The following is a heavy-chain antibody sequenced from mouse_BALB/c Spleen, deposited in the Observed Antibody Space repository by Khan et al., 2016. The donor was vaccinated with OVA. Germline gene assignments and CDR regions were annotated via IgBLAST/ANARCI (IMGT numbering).Heavy chain of an antibody. D-gene: IGHD1-1*01. CDR3: ISYGSSDWYCDV. CDR2: INSDGSEI. Sequence: EVQLVETGGGLVQPGGSRRLSCEGSGFTFSGFWMSWVRQTPGKTLEWIGAINSDGSEINYAPTFKDRFTISRDNAKNTLYLQMSSLRTEDTATYFCISYGSSDWYCDVCGAGTTVTVAS. J-gene: IGHJ1*01. V-gene: IGHV11-2*02. CDR1: GFTFSGFW.